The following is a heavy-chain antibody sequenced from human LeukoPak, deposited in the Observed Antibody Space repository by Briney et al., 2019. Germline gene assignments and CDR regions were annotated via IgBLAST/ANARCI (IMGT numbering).Heavy chain of an antibody. J-gene: IGHJ5*02. D-gene: IGHD3-10*01. V-gene: IGHV4-4*07. Sequence: PSETLSLTCTVSGGSISSYYWSWIRQPAGNGLEWIGRIYTSGSTNYNPSLKSRVTMSVDTSKNQFSLKLSSVTAADTAVYYCARDPPHTYYYGSGSAYNWFDPWGQGTLVTVSS. CDR1: GGSISSYY. CDR2: IYTSGST. CDR3: ARDPPHTYYYGSGSAYNWFDP.